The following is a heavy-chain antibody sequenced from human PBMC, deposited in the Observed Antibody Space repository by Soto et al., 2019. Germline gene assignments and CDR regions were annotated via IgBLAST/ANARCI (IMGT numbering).Heavy chain of an antibody. J-gene: IGHJ6*02. CDR1: GFTFSSYD. CDR2: IGTAGDT. V-gene: IGHV3-13*01. CDR3: ARGPSIVLVPAAMPFYYYYGMDV. Sequence: EVQLVESGGGLVQPGGSLRLSCAASGFTFSSYDMHWVRQATGKGLEWVSAIGTAGDTYYPGSVKGRFTISRENAKNSLYLQMNSLRAGDTAVCYCARGPSIVLVPAAMPFYYYYGMDVWGQGTTVTVSS. D-gene: IGHD2-2*01.